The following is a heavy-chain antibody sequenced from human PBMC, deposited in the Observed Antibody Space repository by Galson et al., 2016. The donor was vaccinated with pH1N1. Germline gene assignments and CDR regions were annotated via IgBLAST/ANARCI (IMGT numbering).Heavy chain of an antibody. J-gene: IGHJ1*01. CDR3: AKGAGANYLVDD. Sequence: SVKVSCKASGYTFTAHYIHWVRQARGQGLEWMGGINTDNGCTKFAAKFQGRVTMSRDRATTTAYMELGSLRSHDTAIYYCAKGAGANYLVDDWGQGALVIVSS. D-gene: IGHD4/OR15-4a*01. V-gene: IGHV1-2*02. CDR2: INTDNGCT. CDR1: GYTFTAHY.